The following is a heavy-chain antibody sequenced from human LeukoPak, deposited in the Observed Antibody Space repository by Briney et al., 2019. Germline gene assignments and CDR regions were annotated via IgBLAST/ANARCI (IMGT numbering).Heavy chain of an antibody. Sequence: PSETLSLTCTVSGGSISSDDYYWSWIRQPPGKGLEWIGHITYSGSTDYSPSLRSRVTMSVDTSKNQFSLKLSSVTAADTAVYYCASAGGYGSGSYSNYWGQGTLVTVSS. CDR1: GGSISSDDYY. J-gene: IGHJ4*02. CDR2: ITYSGST. CDR3: ASAGGYGSGSYSNY. V-gene: IGHV4-30-4*01. D-gene: IGHD3-10*01.